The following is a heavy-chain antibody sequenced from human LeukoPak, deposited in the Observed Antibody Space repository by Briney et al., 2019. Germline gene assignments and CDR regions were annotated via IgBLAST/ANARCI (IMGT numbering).Heavy chain of an antibody. V-gene: IGHV3-7*01. J-gene: IGHJ6*02. CDR1: GFTFSSYW. D-gene: IGHD6-13*01. Sequence: GGSLRLSCAAPGFTFSSYWMSWVRQAPGKGLEWVANIKQDGSEKYYVDSVKGRFTISRDNAKNSLYLQMNSLRAEDTAVYYCARDAVAAAGSYYYYYYGMDIWGQGTTVTVSS. CDR2: IKQDGSEK. CDR3: ARDAVAAAGSYYYYYYGMDI.